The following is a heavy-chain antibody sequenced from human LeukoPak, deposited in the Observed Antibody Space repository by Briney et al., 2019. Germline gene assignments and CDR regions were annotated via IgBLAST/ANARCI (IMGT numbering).Heavy chain of an antibody. J-gene: IGHJ5*02. CDR1: GFTFS. CDR3: AKGRTLDP. Sequence: PGGSLRLSCAASGFTFSMNWVRQAPGKGLEWVSYISSSGSTIYYADSVKGRFTISRDNAKNSLYLQMNSLRVEDTAVYYCAKGRTLDPWGQGTLVSVSS. D-gene: IGHD2-2*01. V-gene: IGHV3-48*03. CDR2: ISSSGSTI.